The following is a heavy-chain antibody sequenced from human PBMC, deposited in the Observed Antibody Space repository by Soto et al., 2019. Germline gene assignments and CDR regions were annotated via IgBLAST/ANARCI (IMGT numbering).Heavy chain of an antibody. CDR2: IWYDGSNK. V-gene: IGHV3-33*01. CDR1: GFTFSSHG. D-gene: IGHD2-2*02. CDR3: AREWSPVVPAAILKNYYYYYGMDV. Sequence: GGSLRLSCAASGFTFSSHGMHWVRQAPGKGLEWVAVIWYDGSNKYYADSVKGRFTISRDNSKNTLYLQMNSLRAEDTAVYYCAREWSPVVPAAILKNYYYYYGMDVWGQGTTVTVSS. J-gene: IGHJ6*02.